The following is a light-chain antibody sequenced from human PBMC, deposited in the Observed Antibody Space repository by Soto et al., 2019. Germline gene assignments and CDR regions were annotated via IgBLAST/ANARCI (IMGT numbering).Light chain of an antibody. CDR2: GAS. CDR1: QSVGSSY. J-gene: IGKJ1*01. CDR3: QQYGDSPT. Sequence: EIVWTQSPGTLSLSPGERATLSCRASQSVGSSYLAWYQQKPGQAPRLLIYGASSRATAIPDRFSGSGSGTDFTLTISRLEPEDFAVYYCQQYGDSPTFGQGTKVEI. V-gene: IGKV3-20*01.